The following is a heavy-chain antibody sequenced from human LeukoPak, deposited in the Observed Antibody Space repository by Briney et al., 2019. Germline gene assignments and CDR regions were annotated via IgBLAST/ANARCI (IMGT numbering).Heavy chain of an antibody. CDR2: IIPIFGTA. D-gene: IGHD2-2*01. J-gene: IGHJ3*02. CDR1: GGTFSSYA. CDR3: ARDGSSTSCYPSCDAFDI. V-gene: IGHV1-69*13. Sequence: GASVKVSCKASGGTFSSYAISWVRQAPGQGLEWMGGIIPIFGTANYAQKFQGRVTITADESTSTAYMELSSLRSEDTAVYYCARDGSSTSCYPSCDAFDIWGQGTMVTVSS.